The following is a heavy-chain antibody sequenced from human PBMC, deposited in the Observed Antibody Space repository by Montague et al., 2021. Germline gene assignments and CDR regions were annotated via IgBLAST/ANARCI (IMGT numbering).Heavy chain of an antibody. D-gene: IGHD6-13*01. CDR2: MYYSGST. V-gene: IGHV4-31*03. CDR1: GDSLGSVGYS. Sequence: TLSLTCTVSGDSLGSVGYSWTWIRQHPGKGPEWIGYMYYSGSTYYNPSLKSRVTISGDTSKNHFSLRLTSVTAADTAVYYCARGRLATGDFDYWGQGTLVTVSS. CDR3: ARGRLATGDFDY. J-gene: IGHJ4*02.